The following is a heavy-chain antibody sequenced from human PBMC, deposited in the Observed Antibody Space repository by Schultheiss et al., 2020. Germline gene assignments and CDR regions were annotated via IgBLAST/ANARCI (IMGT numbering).Heavy chain of an antibody. CDR2: IWYDGNDK. CDR3: VRERQHAFDI. CDR1: GFTFSSYG. J-gene: IGHJ3*02. D-gene: IGHD1-1*01. Sequence: GESLKISCAASGFTFSSYGMHWVRQAPGKGLEWVAVIWYDGNDKDYADSVNGRFTISRDNSKDTVYLQMDSLRAEDTALYYCVRERQHAFDIWGQGTMVTVSS. V-gene: IGHV3-33*08.